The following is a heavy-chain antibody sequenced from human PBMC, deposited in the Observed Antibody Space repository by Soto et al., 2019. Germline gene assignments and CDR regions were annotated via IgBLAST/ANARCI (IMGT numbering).Heavy chain of an antibody. CDR2: ISGRGDST. J-gene: IGHJ4*02. Sequence: ESGGGSVQPGGSLRLSCAASGFTFSTYAMRWVRQAPGKGLEWVSAISGRGDSTYYADSVKGRFTISRDNSKNTLYLQMNSLRAEDTAVYYCARRGSGSYYDYWGQGTLVTVSS. CDR3: ARRGSGSYYDY. CDR1: GFTFSTYA. D-gene: IGHD1-26*01. V-gene: IGHV3-23*01.